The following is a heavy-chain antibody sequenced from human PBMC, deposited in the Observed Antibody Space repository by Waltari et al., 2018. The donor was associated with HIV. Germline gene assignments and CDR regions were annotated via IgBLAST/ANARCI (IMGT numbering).Heavy chain of an antibody. Sequence: QLQLQESGPGLVKPSETVSLICTVSGGSISSNSYYWGWIRQPPGKGLEWIGSVYYSGSTYYNPSLKSRVTISVDTPKNHFSRKLTSMTATDSAVYYCARGYCSSRACYTGSWFDPWGQGTLVTVSS. D-gene: IGHD2-8*01. V-gene: IGHV4-39*02. CDR2: VYYSGST. CDR1: GGSISSNSYY. J-gene: IGHJ5*02. CDR3: ARGYCSSRACYTGSWFDP.